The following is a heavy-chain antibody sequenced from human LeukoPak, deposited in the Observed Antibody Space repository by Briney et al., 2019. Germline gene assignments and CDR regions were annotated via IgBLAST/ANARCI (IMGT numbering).Heavy chain of an antibody. D-gene: IGHD6-19*01. CDR1: GFTVSSNY. Sequence: GGSLRLSCAASGFTVSSNYMSWVRQAPGRGLEWVSVIYSGGSTYYADSVKGRFTISRDNSKNTLYLQMNSLRAEDTAVYYCASRSGAIAVAGSNWFDPWGQGTLVTVSS. V-gene: IGHV3-66*01. CDR2: IYSGGST. J-gene: IGHJ5*02. CDR3: ASRSGAIAVAGSNWFDP.